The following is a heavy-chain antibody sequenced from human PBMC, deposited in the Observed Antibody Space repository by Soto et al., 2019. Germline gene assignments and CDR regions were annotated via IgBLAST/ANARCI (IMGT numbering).Heavy chain of an antibody. CDR3: ARQRYYYDSSGYLHGMDV. CDR2: ISSNSNRI. D-gene: IGHD3-22*01. V-gene: IGHV3-21*01. J-gene: IGHJ6*02. CDR1: GFTLSGYS. Sequence: EVQLVESGGGLVKPGGSLRLSCAASGFTLSGYSMTWVRQASGKGLEWVSFISSNSNRIFYGDSVKGRFTISRDDAKNALYLDMNSLRAEDTAVYHCARQRYYYDSSGYLHGMDVWGQGTTVTVSS.